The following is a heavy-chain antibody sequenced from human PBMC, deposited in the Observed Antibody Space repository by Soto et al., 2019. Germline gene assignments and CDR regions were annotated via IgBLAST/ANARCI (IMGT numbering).Heavy chain of an antibody. CDR3: ARSYSYGSYWYFDL. J-gene: IGHJ2*01. CDR2: SVYSGNT. CDR1: GYTFTTYG. Sequence: ASVKVSCKASGYTFTTYGISWVRQAPGQGLEWMVSVYSGNTNYAERLQGRVTMTTDTSTSTAYMEMWRLRSDDTAMYYCARSYSYGSYWYFDLWGRGTLVTVSS. D-gene: IGHD5-18*01. V-gene: IGHV1-18*04.